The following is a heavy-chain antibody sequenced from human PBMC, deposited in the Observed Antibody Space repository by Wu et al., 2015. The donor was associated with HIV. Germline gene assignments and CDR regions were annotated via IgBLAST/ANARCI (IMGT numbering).Heavy chain of an antibody. J-gene: IGHJ6*02. CDR3: ARDLSWNYYYYGMDV. CDR2: IIPIFGTA. D-gene: IGHD5-12*01. V-gene: IGHV1-69*15. Sequence: QVQLVQSGAEVKKPGSSVKVSCKASGGTFNNYVISWVRQAPGQGLEWMGKIIPIFGTADYAQKFQGRVTITADESTSTAYMELSSLRSQDTAVYYCARDLSWNYYYYGMDVWGPGTTVTVSS. CDR1: GGTFNNYV.